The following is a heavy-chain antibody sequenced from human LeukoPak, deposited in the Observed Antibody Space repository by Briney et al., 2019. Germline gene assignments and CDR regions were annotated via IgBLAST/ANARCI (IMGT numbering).Heavy chain of an antibody. CDR3: ARTLYSSNWFFDY. CDR1: GGSISSSSYY. V-gene: IGHV4-39*01. Sequence: PSETLSLTCTVSGGSISSSSYYWGWIRQPPGKGLEWIGSIYYSGSTYYNPSLKSRVTISVDTSKNQFSLKLSSVTAADTAVYYCARTLYSSNWFFDYWGQGTLVTVSS. J-gene: IGHJ4*02. D-gene: IGHD6-13*01. CDR2: IYYSGST.